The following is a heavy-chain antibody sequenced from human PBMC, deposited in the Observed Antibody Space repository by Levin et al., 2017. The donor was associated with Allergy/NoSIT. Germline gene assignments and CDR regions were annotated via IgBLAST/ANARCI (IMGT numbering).Heavy chain of an antibody. Sequence: PGESLKISCVASGFSFNNSELNWVRQAPRKGLEWISYISRDGSSTYLADSVKGRFSISRDNAKNSLYLQMNSLRAEDTAVYFCARGGSYLTNGFDYWGQGTLVTVSS. CDR1: GFSFNNSE. CDR2: ISRDGSST. J-gene: IGHJ4*02. CDR3: ARGGSYLTNGFDY. V-gene: IGHV3-48*03. D-gene: IGHD2-8*01.